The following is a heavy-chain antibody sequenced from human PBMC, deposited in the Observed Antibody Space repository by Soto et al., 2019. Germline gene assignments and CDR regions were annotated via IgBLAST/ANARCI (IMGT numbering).Heavy chain of an antibody. Sequence: KPSETLSLTCGVSGFSISSGHYWGWVRQPPGKGLEWIGSIFHSGSTYYNPSLKSRVTMSVDTSRNHFSLKLSSVTAADTAIYYCGRVGVGPYNWLDPWRQGTLVTVSS. V-gene: IGHV4-38-2*01. D-gene: IGHD2-8*01. CDR2: IFHSGST. CDR3: GRVGVGPYNWLDP. CDR1: GFSISSGHY. J-gene: IGHJ5*02.